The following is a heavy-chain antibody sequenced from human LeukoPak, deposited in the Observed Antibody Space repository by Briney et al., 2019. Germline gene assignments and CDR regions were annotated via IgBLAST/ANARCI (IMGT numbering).Heavy chain of an antibody. J-gene: IGHJ4*02. CDR3: AIAPLTAAAGTYYFDY. CDR1: GFTFSSYA. CDR2: ISYDGSNK. D-gene: IGHD6-13*01. V-gene: IGHV3-30-3*01. Sequence: GRSLRLSCAASGFTFSSYAMHWVRQAPGKGLEWVAVISYDGSNKYYADSVKGRFTISRDNSKNTLYLQMNSLRAEDTAVYYCAIAPLTAAAGTYYFDYWGQGTLVTVSS.